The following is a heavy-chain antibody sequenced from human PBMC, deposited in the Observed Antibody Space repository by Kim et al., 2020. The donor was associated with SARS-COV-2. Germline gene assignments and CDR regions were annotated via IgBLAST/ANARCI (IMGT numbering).Heavy chain of an antibody. CDR3: DRGDILTGIFDY. V-gene: IGHV6-1*01. CDR2: TYYRSKWYN. J-gene: IGHJ4*02. CDR1: GDSVSSNSAA. D-gene: IGHD3-9*01. Sequence: SQTLSLTCAISGDSVSSNSAAWNWIRQSPSIGLEWLGRTYYRSKWYNDYAVSVKSRITINPDTSKNQFSLQLNSVTPEDTAVYYSDRGDILTGIFDYWGQGTQVTVSS.